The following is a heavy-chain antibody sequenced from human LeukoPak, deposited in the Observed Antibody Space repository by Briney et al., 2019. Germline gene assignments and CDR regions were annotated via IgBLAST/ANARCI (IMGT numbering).Heavy chain of an antibody. CDR3: ARTAGWFGELDIDY. Sequence: PSETLSLTCAVYGGSFSGYYWSWIPQPPAKGLEWIGEINHSGSTNYNPSLQSRVTILVDTSKNQFSLKLSSVTAADTAVYYCARTAGWFGELDIDYWGQGTLVTVSS. V-gene: IGHV4-34*01. CDR1: GGSFSGYY. CDR2: INHSGST. D-gene: IGHD3-10*01. J-gene: IGHJ4*02.